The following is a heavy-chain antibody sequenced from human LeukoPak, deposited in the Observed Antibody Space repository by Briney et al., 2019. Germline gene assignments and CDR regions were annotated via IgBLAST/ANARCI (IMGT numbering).Heavy chain of an antibody. Sequence: GRSLRLSCAASGFTFSSYGMHWVRQAPGKGLEWVAVISYDGSNKYYADSVKGRFTISRDNSKNTLYLHMNSLRAEDTAVYYCAKGPQIYYFDYWGQGTLSPSPQ. CDR1: GFTFSSYG. CDR3: AKGPQIYYFDY. CDR2: ISYDGSNK. V-gene: IGHV3-30*18. J-gene: IGHJ4*02.